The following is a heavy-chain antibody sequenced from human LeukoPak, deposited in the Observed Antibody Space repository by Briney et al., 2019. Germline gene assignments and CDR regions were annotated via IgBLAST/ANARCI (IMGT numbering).Heavy chain of an antibody. CDR2: ISSSSNYI. J-gene: IGHJ3*02. CDR1: GFTFYTYS. CDR3: ARDRIIYGDYGDAFDI. V-gene: IGHV3-21*01. D-gene: IGHD4-17*01. Sequence: GGSLRLSCAASGFTFYTYSMNWVRQAPGKGPEWVSSISSSSNYIYYADSVKGRFTISRNNAKNSLYLQMNSLRAEDTAVYYCARDRIIYGDYGDAFDIWGQGTMVTVSS.